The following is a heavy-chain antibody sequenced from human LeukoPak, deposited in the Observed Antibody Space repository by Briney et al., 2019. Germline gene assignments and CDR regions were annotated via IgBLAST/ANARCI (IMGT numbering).Heavy chain of an antibody. V-gene: IGHV3-53*01. J-gene: IGHJ6*03. CDR2: SYSGGST. D-gene: IGHD5-12*01. CDR1: GVTVSSNY. CDR3: ARDHPVDIVATRLRFYYMDV. Sequence: GGSLRLSCAASGVTVSSNYMSWVRQATGKGLEWVSVSYSGGSTYYADSGKGLFTITRDNAKHTLYLQMNSLRAEDTAVYYCARDHPVDIVATRLRFYYMDVWGKGTTVTVSS.